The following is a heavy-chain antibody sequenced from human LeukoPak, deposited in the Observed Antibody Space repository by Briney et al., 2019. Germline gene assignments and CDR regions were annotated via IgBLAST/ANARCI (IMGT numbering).Heavy chain of an antibody. V-gene: IGHV4-59*08. D-gene: IGHD2-2*02. CDR1: GHPISSYY. J-gene: IGHJ5*02. CDR2: IYTSGSP. CDR3: ARHIVVVPAAIYWFDP. Sequence: SETLSLTCTVSGHPISSYYWSWIRQPPGKGLEWIMYIYTSGSPNYKPSLKSRVTISVDTSKNQFSLKLSSVTAADTAVYYCARHIVVVPAAIYWFDPWGQGTLVTVSS.